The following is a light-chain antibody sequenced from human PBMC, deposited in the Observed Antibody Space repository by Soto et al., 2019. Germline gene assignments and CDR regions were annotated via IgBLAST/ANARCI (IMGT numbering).Light chain of an antibody. CDR2: DAS. J-gene: IGKJ4*01. CDR1: QGIGSA. V-gene: IGKV1-13*02. Sequence: AIQLTQSPSSLSASIGDRVTITCRARQGIGSALAWYQQAPGKPPKLLIFDASTLENGVPSWFSGGGSGTDFTLTISSLQPEDFATYYCLLFNTYPQAFGGGTKVEIK. CDR3: LLFNTYPQA.